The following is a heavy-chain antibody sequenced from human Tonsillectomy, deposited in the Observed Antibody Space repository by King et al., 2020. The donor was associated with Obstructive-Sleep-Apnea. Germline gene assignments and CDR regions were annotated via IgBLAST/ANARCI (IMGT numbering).Heavy chain of an antibody. V-gene: IGHV4-61*01. CDR1: GASVSSTRYY. CDR2: IYYSGNT. D-gene: IGHD1-26*01. CDR3: ARDLGGNYWGGADY. J-gene: IGHJ4*02. Sequence: QLQESGPGLVKPSETVSLTCTVSGASVSSTRYYWSWIRQPPGKGLEWIGDIYYSGNTNYNPSVRSRVTISMDTSKNQFSLQLTSVTAADTAVYYCARDLGGNYWGGADYWGQGTLVTVSS.